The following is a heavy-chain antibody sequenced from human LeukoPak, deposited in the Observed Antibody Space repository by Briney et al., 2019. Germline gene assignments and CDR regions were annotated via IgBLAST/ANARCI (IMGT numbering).Heavy chain of an antibody. CDR3: ARGVRVYGLATTTYFDY. D-gene: IGHD5-24*01. CDR2: IYYSGST. Sequence: SETLSLTCPVSGGSISSSSYYWGWIRQPPGKGLEWIGSIYYSGSTYYNPSLKSRVTISVDTSKNQFSLKLSSVTAADTAVYYCARGVRVYGLATTTYFDYWGQGTLVTVSS. J-gene: IGHJ4*02. CDR1: GGSISSSSYY. V-gene: IGHV4-39*07.